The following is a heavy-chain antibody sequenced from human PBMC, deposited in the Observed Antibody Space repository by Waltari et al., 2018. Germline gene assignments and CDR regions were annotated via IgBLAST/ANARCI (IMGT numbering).Heavy chain of an antibody. V-gene: IGHV4-59*01. Sequence: QVQLQESGPGLVKPSETLSLTCTVSGGSISSYYWTWIRQPPGKGLEWIGYIYYSGSTNYNPSLKSRVTISVDTSKNQFSLKLSSVTAADTAVYYCARGEITGTYYYYMDVWGKGTTVTISS. CDR2: IYYSGST. CDR3: ARGEITGTYYYYMDV. J-gene: IGHJ6*03. CDR1: GGSISSYY. D-gene: IGHD1-20*01.